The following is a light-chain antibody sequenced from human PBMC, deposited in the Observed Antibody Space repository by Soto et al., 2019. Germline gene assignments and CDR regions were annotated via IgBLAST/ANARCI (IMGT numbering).Light chain of an antibody. Sequence: QSALTQPRSVSGSPGQSVTISCTGTSSDVGGYNYVSWYQQHPGKAPKLMIYDVSKRPSGVPDRFSGSKSGTTASLTISGLQAEDEADYYCCSYAGSYASYVFGTGTKLTVL. J-gene: IGLJ1*01. CDR3: CSYAGSYASYV. V-gene: IGLV2-11*01. CDR1: SSDVGGYNY. CDR2: DVS.